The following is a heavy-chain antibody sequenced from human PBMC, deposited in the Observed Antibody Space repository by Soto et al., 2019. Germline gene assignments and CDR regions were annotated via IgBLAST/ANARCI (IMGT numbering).Heavy chain of an antibody. Sequence: QVQLVESGGGVVQPGRSLRLSCAASGFIFSSYGMHWVRQAPGKGLEWVAVIWYDGSNKYYADSVKGRFTISRDNSKNTLYLEMNSLRAEDTAVYYCARDRTGYSGYDIGIGYWGQGTLVTVSS. V-gene: IGHV3-33*01. J-gene: IGHJ4*02. D-gene: IGHD5-12*01. CDR2: IWYDGSNK. CDR1: GFIFSSYG. CDR3: ARDRTGYSGYDIGIGY.